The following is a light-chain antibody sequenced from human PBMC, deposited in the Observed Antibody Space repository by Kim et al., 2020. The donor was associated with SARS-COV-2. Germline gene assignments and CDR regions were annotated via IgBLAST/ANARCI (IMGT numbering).Light chain of an antibody. CDR1: SSNIGAGYG. J-gene: IGLJ2*01. Sequence: RVIISCTGGSSNIGAGYGVNWYQSLPGAAPRLLIYDDTHRPSGVPDGFFGYKSGTSASLAISWLQPEHEAHYFCQSCDRNLGVVFGGGTQLTVL. CDR2: DDT. V-gene: IGLV1-40*01. CDR3: QSCDRNLGVV.